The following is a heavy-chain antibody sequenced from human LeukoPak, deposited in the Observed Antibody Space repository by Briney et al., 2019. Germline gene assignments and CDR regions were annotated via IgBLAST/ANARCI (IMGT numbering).Heavy chain of an antibody. J-gene: IGHJ4*02. D-gene: IGHD3-3*01. V-gene: IGHV4-39*01. CDR2: IYYSGST. Sequence: SETLSLTCTVSGGSISSSSYYWGWIRRPPGKGVEWIGSIYYSGSTYYNPSLKSRVTISVDTSKNQFSLKLSSVTAADTAVYYCARQFRRWSDGDQIDYWGQGTLVTVSS. CDR1: GGSISSSSYY. CDR3: ARQFRRWSDGDQIDY.